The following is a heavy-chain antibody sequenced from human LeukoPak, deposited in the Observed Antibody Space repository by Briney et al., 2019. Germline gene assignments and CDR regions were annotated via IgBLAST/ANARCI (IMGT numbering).Heavy chain of an antibody. CDR1: RFTFSSYS. Sequence: GGSLRLSCAASRFTFSSYSMNWVRQAPGKGLEWVSSISSSSSYIYYADSVKGRFTISRDNAKNTLYLQINSLRDADTAVYLCARGAWCGEGPDYWGQGTLVTVSS. D-gene: IGHD3-10*01. CDR3: ARGAWCGEGPDY. J-gene: IGHJ4*02. V-gene: IGHV3-21*01. CDR2: ISSSSSYI.